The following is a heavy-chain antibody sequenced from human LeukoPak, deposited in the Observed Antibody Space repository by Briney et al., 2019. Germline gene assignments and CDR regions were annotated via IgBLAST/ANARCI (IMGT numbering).Heavy chain of an antibody. V-gene: IGHV3-11*06. J-gene: IGHJ4*02. Sequence: GGSLRLSCAASGFTFSDYYMSWIRPAPGKGLEWVSYISSSSSYTNYADSVKGRFTISRDNAKNSLYLQMNRLRAEDTAVYYCVRAQGIRYFDWLSYFDYWGQGTLVTVSS. D-gene: IGHD3-9*01. CDR2: ISSSSSYT. CDR1: GFTFSDYY. CDR3: VRAQGIRYFDWLSYFDY.